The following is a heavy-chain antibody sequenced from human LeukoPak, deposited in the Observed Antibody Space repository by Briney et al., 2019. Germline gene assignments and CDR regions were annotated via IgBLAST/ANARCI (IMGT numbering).Heavy chain of an antibody. D-gene: IGHD3-9*01. CDR2: IYSGGST. V-gene: IGHV3-66*01. CDR3: AKANDILTGYPPLAFDY. CDR1: GFTVSSNY. Sequence: PGGSLRLSCAASGFTVSSNYMSWVRQAPGKGLEWVSIIYSGGSTYYADSVKGRFTISRDNSKNTLYLQMNSLRAEDTAVYYCAKANDILTGYPPLAFDYWGQGTLVTVSS. J-gene: IGHJ4*02.